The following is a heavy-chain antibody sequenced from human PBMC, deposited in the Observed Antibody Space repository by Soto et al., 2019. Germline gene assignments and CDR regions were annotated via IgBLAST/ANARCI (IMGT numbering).Heavy chain of an antibody. Sequence: QVQLVQSGAEVKKPGSSVKVSCKASGGAFSSYAISWVRQAPGQGLEWMGGTLPLFNISNYAQKFQGRVTITADEPTSTADMDLSNLTSEDTAVYYCARRRLGDGSWYFDLWGRGTLITVSS. D-gene: IGHD3-10*01. V-gene: IGHV1-69*01. CDR2: TLPLFNIS. CDR1: GGAFSSYA. J-gene: IGHJ2*01. CDR3: ARRRLGDGSWYFDL.